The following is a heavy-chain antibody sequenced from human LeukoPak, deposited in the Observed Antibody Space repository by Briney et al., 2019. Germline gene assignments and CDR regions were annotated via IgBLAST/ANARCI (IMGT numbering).Heavy chain of an antibody. D-gene: IGHD3-10*01. CDR2: IYYSGNT. CDR3: ARALLPRSLFDF. CDR1: GGSISDYY. Sequence: SETLSLTCTVSGGSISDYYWTWIRQPPGKGLEWIGHIYYSGNTIYNPSLKSRVTISVGPSRNQFSLKLTSVTAADTAVYYCARALLPRSLFDFWGQGTLVTVSS. V-gene: IGHV4-59*01. J-gene: IGHJ4*02.